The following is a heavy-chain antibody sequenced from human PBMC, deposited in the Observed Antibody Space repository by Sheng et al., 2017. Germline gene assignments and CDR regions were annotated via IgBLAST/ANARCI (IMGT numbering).Heavy chain of an antibody. CDR1: GFTFSTYG. V-gene: IGHV3-30*02. J-gene: IGHJ4*02. D-gene: IGHD3-22*01. CDR3: AKDRGSGAYYQTGLDY. Sequence: QVQLVESGGGVVQPGGSLRLSCSASGFTFSTYGMYWVRQAPGKGLKWVAFIWYDGSKEYYADSVKGRFTISRDNSKNTLYLQMNSVTTEDTAVYYCAKDRGSGAYYQTGLDYWGQGTLVTV. CDR2: IWYDGSKE.